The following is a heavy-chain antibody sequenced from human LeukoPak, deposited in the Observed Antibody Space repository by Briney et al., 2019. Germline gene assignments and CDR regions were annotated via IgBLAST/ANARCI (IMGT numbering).Heavy chain of an antibody. CDR1: GFTLSGHS. V-gene: IGHV4-34*01. D-gene: IGHD6-13*01. CDR3: ARAHRIAAALGY. J-gene: IGHJ4*02. CDR2: INHSGST. Sequence: GSLRLSCAATGFTLSGHSMNWVRQPPGKGLEWIGEINHSGSTNYNPSLKSRVTISVDTSKNQFSLKLSSVTAADTAVYYCARAHRIAAALGYWGQGTLVTVSS.